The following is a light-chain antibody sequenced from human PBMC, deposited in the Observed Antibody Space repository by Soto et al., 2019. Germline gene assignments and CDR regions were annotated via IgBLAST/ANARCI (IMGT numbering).Light chain of an antibody. V-gene: IGKV1-39*01. CDR2: TAS. Sequence: DIQMTQSRSSLSASVGDRVTITCRASQSISSSLNWYQQKPGKPPKLLIYTASTLQSGVPSRFSGSGSGTDFTLTISSLQPEDFATYYCQQSYNTPLTFGGGTKVEIQ. J-gene: IGKJ4*01. CDR3: QQSYNTPLT. CDR1: QSISSS.